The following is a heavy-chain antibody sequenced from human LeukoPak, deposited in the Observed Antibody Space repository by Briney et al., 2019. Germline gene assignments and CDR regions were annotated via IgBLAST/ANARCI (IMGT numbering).Heavy chain of an antibody. CDR2: ISRSSTYI. Sequence: GGSLRLSCAASGFTFRSYSMNWVRQAPGKGLEWVSSISRSSTYIYYADSVKVRITISRDNAKNSLYLQMNSLRAEDTAVYYCARGQPYYYDSSGTSLGWFDPWGQGTLVTVSS. J-gene: IGHJ5*02. CDR3: ARGQPYYYDSSGTSLGWFDP. V-gene: IGHV3-21*01. D-gene: IGHD3-22*01. CDR1: GFTFRSYS.